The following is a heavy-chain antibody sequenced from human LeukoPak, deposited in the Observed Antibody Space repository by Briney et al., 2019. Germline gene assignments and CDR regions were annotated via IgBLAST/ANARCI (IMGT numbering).Heavy chain of an antibody. D-gene: IGHD5-24*01. V-gene: IGHV4-34*01. CDR3: ARDSRDGYNYYFDY. CDR2: INHSGST. J-gene: IGHJ4*02. Sequence: SETLSLTCAVYGGSFSGYYWSWIRQPPGKGLEWIGEINHSGSTNYNPSLKSRVTISVDTSKNQFPLKLSSVTAADTAVYYCARDSRDGYNYYFDYWGQGTLVTVSS. CDR1: GGSFSGYY.